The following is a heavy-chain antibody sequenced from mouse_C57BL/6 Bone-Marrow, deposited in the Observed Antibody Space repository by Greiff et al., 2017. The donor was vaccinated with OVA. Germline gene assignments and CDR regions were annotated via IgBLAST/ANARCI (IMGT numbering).Heavy chain of an antibody. CDR2: INPNNGGT. CDR1: GYTFTDYY. Sequence: VQLQQSGPELVKPGASVKISCKASGYTFTDYYMNWVKQSHGKSLEWIGDINPNNGGTSYNQKFKGKATLTVDKSSSTAYMELRSLTSEDSAVYYCARMGLGYFDYWGQGTTLTVSS. CDR3: ARMGLGYFDY. J-gene: IGHJ2*01. V-gene: IGHV1-26*01.